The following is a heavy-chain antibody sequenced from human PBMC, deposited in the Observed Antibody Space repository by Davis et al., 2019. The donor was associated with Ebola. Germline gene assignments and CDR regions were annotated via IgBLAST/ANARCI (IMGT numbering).Heavy chain of an antibody. D-gene: IGHD4-11*01. V-gene: IGHV3-13*01. J-gene: IGHJ6*02. CDR3: ARVVTTHYYYYGMDV. Sequence: GESLKISCAASGFTFSSYDMHWVRQATGKGLEWVSAIGTAGDTYYPGSVKGRFTISRENAKNSLYLQMNSLRAEDTAVYYCARVVTTHYYYYGMDVWGQGTTVTVSS. CDR1: GFTFSSYD. CDR2: IGTAGDT.